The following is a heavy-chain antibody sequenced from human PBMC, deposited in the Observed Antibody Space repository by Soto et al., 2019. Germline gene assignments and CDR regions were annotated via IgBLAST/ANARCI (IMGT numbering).Heavy chain of an antibody. D-gene: IGHD4-17*01. CDR3: TADSGDYEDF. CDR1: GINFINAW. V-gene: IGHV3-15*01. J-gene: IGHJ4*02. CDR2: IKNRADGGTA. Sequence: EVQLVESGGDLVKPGGCLRLSCAASGINFINAWMSWVRQPPGKGLEWVGRIKNRADGGTADYAAPVRGRFTISRDDSKNTLFLQMNSLEAEDTAVYYCTADSGDYEDFWGQGTLVTVSS.